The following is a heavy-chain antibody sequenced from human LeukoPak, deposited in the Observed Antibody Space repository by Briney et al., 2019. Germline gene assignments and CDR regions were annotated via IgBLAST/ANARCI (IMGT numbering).Heavy chain of an antibody. CDR3: AVDTAMGLYFDY. V-gene: IGHV1-69*05. CDR1: GGTFSSYA. Sequence: GASVKVSCKASGGTFSSYAISWVRQAPGQGLEWMGRIIPIFDTANYAQKFQGRVTITTDESTSTAYMELSSLRSEDTAVYYCAVDTAMGLYFDYWGQGTLVTVSS. CDR2: IIPIFDTA. J-gene: IGHJ4*02. D-gene: IGHD5-18*01.